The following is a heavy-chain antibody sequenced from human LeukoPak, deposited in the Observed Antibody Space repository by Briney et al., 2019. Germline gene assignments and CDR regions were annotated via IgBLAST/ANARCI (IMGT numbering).Heavy chain of an antibody. CDR1: GGSISSSNW. CDR3: AREDYGDSGGWYFDL. D-gene: IGHD4/OR15-4a*01. CDR2: IYHSGST. J-gene: IGHJ2*01. V-gene: IGHV4-4*02. Sequence: SETLSLTCAVSGGSISSSNWWSWVRQPPGKGLEWIGEIYHSGSTNYNPSLKSRDTISVDKSKNQFSLKLSSVTAADTAVYYCAREDYGDSGGWYFDLWGRGTLVTVSS.